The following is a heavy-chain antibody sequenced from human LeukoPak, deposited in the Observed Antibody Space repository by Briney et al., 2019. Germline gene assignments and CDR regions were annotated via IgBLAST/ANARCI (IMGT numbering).Heavy chain of an antibody. CDR1: GYTFSSYA. J-gene: IGHJ4*02. CDR3: AKGNGYSYGRYYFDY. V-gene: IGHV3-23*01. D-gene: IGHD5-18*01. CDR2: ITASGGNT. Sequence: GGSLRLSCAASGYTFSSYAMGWVRQAPGKGLEWVSAITASGGNTYYADSVKGRFTISRDNSKNTLYLQVNSLRAEDTAVYYCAKGNGYSYGRYYFDYWGQGTLVTVSS.